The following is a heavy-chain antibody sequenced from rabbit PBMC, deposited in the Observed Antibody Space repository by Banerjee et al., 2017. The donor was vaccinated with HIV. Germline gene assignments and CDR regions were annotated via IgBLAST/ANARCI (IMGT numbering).Heavy chain of an antibody. V-gene: IGHV1S45*01. Sequence: QEQLEESGGDLVKPEGSLTLTCTASGFSFSSSYYMCWVRQVPGKGLEWIGHSAPGFGNTKYVSWVNGRFTISSDNAHNTLYLQLNSLTAADTATYFCARIAGYAGYFTLWGPGTLVTVS. D-gene: IGHD4-2*01. CDR1: GFSFSSSYY. CDR3: ARIAGYAGYFTL. J-gene: IGHJ4*01. CDR2: HSAPGFGNT.